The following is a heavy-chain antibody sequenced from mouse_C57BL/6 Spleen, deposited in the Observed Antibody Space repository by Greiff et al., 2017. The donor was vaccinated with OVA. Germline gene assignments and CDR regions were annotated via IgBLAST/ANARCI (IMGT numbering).Heavy chain of an antibody. CDR1: GYTFTSYW. V-gene: IGHV1-52*01. Sequence: QVQLQQPGAELVRPGSSVKLSCKASGYTFTSYWMHWVKQRPIQGLEWIGNIDPSDSETHYNQKFKDKATLTVDKSSSTAYMQLSSLTSEDSAVYYCARPGSSLYFDYWGQGTTLTVSS. CDR2: IDPSDSET. CDR3: ARPGSSLYFDY. J-gene: IGHJ2*01. D-gene: IGHD1-1*01.